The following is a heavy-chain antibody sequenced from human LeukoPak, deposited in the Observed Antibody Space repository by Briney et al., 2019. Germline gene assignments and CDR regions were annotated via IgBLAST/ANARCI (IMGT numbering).Heavy chain of an antibody. D-gene: IGHD6-19*01. CDR3: ARDLTKDMAVAGFWFDP. V-gene: IGHV4-4*07. CDR2: IYSSGST. J-gene: IGHJ5*02. CDR1: GGSISTYY. Sequence: SETLSLTCTVSGGSISTYYWSWIRQPAGKGLECIGRIYSSGSTNYNPSLKSRVTMSVDTSKNQFSLKLSSVTAADTAVYYRARDLTKDMAVAGFWFDPWGQGTLVTVSS.